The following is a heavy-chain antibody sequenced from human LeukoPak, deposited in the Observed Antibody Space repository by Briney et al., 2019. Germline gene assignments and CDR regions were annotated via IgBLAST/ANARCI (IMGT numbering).Heavy chain of an antibody. CDR1: GFTLSSYA. D-gene: IGHD3-3*02. CDR2: ITGSGGNT. Sequence: GGSLRLSCDASGFTLSSYAVSWVRQAPGKGLEWVSAITGSGGNTYYAASVKGRFTISRDNSKNALYVQMNSLRAEDTAVYYCARHPLGYWYFDLWGRGTPASVSS. CDR3: ARHPLGYWYFDL. J-gene: IGHJ2*01. V-gene: IGHV3-23*01.